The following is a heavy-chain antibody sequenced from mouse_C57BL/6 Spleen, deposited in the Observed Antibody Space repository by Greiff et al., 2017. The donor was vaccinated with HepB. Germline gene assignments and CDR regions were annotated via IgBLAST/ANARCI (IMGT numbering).Heavy chain of an antibody. D-gene: IGHD1-1*01. CDR2: INPNNGGT. Sequence: VQLKESGPELVKPGASVKIPCKASGYTFTDYNMDWVKQSHGKSLEWIGDINPNNGGTIYNQKFKGKATLTVDKSSSTAYMELRSLTSEDTAVYYCARWNGSSSYWYFDVWGTGTTVTVSS. V-gene: IGHV1-18*01. CDR1: GYTFTDYN. J-gene: IGHJ1*03. CDR3: ARWNGSSSYWYFDV.